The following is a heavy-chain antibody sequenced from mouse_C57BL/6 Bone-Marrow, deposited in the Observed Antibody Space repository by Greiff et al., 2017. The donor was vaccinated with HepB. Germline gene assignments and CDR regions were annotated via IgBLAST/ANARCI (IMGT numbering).Heavy chain of an antibody. CDR1: GFSFNTYA. CDR3: ARNGYYGSLYYFDY. Sequence: VQPKGSLTLSCAASGFSFNTYAMNWVRQAPGKGLEWLGVIWSGGSTDYNAAFISRLSISKDNSKSQVFFKMNSLQADDTAIYYCARNGYYGSLYYFDYWGQGTTLTVSS. D-gene: IGHD1-1*01. CDR2: IWSGGST. J-gene: IGHJ2*01. V-gene: IGHV2-2*01.